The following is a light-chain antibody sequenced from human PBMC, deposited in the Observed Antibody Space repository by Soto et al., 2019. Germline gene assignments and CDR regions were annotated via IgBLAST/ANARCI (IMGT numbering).Light chain of an antibody. CDR2: ASS. Sequence: DIQMTQSPSSLSASVGDAVTITCRTSQSISIYLNWYQQIPGKAPNLLIYASSNLHTGVPSRFSGSASGTDFNLTISSLQPEDAATYYCQQTYSNPRTFGQGTKVDIK. V-gene: IGKV1-39*01. CDR3: QQTYSNPRT. CDR1: QSISIY. J-gene: IGKJ1*01.